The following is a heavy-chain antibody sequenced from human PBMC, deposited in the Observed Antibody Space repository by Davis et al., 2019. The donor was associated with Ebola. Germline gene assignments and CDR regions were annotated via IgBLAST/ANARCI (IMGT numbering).Heavy chain of an antibody. CDR1: GYTFTSYG. D-gene: IGHD3-22*01. CDR2: ISAYNGNT. CDR3: ARDLRYYYDSSGYSFFGD. J-gene: IGHJ4*02. Sequence: ASVKVSCKASGYTFTSYGISWVRQAPGQGLEWMGWISAYNGNTNYAQKFQGRVTMTRNTSISTAYMELSSLRSEDTAVYYCARDLRYYYDSSGYSFFGDWGQGTLVTVSS. V-gene: IGHV1-18*04.